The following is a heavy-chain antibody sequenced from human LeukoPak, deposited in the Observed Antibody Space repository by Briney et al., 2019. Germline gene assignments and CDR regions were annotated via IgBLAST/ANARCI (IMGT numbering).Heavy chain of an antibody. CDR1: GFTISSKD. J-gene: IGHJ6*02. CDR3: AKDHQRGSFYGMDV. D-gene: IGHD2-2*01. V-gene: IGHV3-9*01. Sequence: GGSLRLSCTVSGFTISSKDMTWGRQAPGKGLEWVSGISWNSGSIGYADSVKGRFTISRDNAKNSLYLQMNSLRPEDTALYYCAKDHQRGSFYGMDVWGQGTTVTVSS. CDR2: ISWNSGSI.